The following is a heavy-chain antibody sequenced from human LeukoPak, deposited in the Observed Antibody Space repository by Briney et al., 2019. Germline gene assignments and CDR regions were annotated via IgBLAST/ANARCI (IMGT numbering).Heavy chain of an antibody. D-gene: IGHD2/OR15-2a*01. V-gene: IGHV3-53*01. CDR3: ASQSMSQEPFDY. Sequence: GGSLRLSCAASGFTVSSNYMSWVRQAPGKGLEWVSVIYSGGSTYYADSVKGRFTISRDNSKNTLYLQMNSLRAEDTAVYYCASQSMSQEPFDYWGQGTLVTVSS. CDR1: GFTVSSNY. CDR2: IYSGGST. J-gene: IGHJ4*02.